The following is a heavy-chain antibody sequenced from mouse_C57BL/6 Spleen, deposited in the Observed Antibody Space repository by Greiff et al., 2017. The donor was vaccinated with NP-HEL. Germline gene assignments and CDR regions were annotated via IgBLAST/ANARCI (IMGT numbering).Heavy chain of an antibody. CDR2: IHPSDSDT. V-gene: IGHV1-74*01. Sequence: QVQLQQPGAELVKPGASVKVSCKASGYTFTSSWMHWVKQRPGQGLEWIGRIHPSDSDTNYNQKFKGKATLTVDKYSSTAYMQLSSLTSEDSAVYYCAINPFYYDYDEGAWFAYWGQGTLVTVSA. CDR3: AINPFYYDYDEGAWFAY. CDR1: GYTFTSSW. D-gene: IGHD2-4*01. J-gene: IGHJ3*01.